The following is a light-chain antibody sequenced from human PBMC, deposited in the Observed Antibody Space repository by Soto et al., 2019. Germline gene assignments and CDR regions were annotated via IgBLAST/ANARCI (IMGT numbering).Light chain of an antibody. CDR2: DTS. Sequence: VVLTQSPASLSLAPGERAALSWRASQFLSSYLAWYQQKPGQPPRLLIYDTSNRATGIPARFSGSRSGTDFTLTISSLEPDDFAVYYCQQRSNWPPITFGQGTRLEIK. CDR1: QFLSSY. CDR3: QQRSNWPPIT. J-gene: IGKJ5*01. V-gene: IGKV3-11*01.